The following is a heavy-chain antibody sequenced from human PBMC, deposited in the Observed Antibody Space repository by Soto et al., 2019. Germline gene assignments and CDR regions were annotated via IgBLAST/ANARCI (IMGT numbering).Heavy chain of an antibody. J-gene: IGHJ5*02. CDR2: ISCSGGST. CDR3: AKVGSEEWRQSGGWFDP. CDR1: GFTFSSYA. D-gene: IGHD2-15*01. V-gene: IGHV3-23*01. Sequence: PWGSLRLSCAASGFTFSSYAMSWVLHAPGKGLEWVSAISCSGGSTYYADSVKGRFTISRDNSKNTLYLQMNSLRAEDTAVYYCAKVGSEEWRQSGGWFDPWGQGTLVTVSS.